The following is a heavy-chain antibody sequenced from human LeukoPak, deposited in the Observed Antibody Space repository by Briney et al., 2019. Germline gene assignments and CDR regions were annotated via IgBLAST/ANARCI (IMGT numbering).Heavy chain of an antibody. CDR1: GGSISSGSYD. CDR3: ARDGLDDYGDYC. J-gene: IGHJ4*02. Sequence: SQTLSLTCTVAGGSISSGSYDWGWIRQPAGKGLESIGRIYTSGSTNYNPSLQSRVPISVDTSKHQFSLKLSSVTAADPAVYYCARDGLDDYGDYCWGQGTLVTVSS. D-gene: IGHD4-17*01. V-gene: IGHV4-61*02. CDR2: IYTSGST.